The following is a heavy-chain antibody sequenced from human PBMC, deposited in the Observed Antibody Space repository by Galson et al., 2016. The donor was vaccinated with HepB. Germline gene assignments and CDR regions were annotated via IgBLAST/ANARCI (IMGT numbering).Heavy chain of an antibody. V-gene: IGHV1-18*04. CDR1: GYTFTSYG. J-gene: IGHJ4*01. Sequence: SVKVSCKASGYTFTSYGLSWVRQAPGQGLEWMGWINPYSDNTNYAQKFQGRVAMTTDTSTSTAYMELRSLRSDDTAVYYCARDYSYMPDYWGQGTLVTVSS. CDR2: INPYSDNT. D-gene: IGHD2-15*01. CDR3: ARDYSYMPDY.